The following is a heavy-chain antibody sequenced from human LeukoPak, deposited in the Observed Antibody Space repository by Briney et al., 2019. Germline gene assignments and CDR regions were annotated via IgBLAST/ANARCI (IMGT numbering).Heavy chain of an antibody. CDR1: GFTFSSYA. CDR2: ISDSGGST. D-gene: IGHD4-11*01. CDR3: AKGGTTVYYGIDV. V-gene: IGHV3-23*01. J-gene: IGHJ6*02. Sequence: GSLRLSCAASGFTFSSYAMSWVRQAPGKGLEWVSVISDSGGSTYYAESVKGRLAISRDNSKNTLYLQMNNVRAEDTAEYYCAKGGTTVYYGIDVWGQGTTVTVSS.